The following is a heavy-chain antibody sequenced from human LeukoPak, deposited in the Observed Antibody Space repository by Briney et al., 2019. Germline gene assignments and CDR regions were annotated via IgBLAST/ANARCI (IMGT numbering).Heavy chain of an antibody. CDR1: GGSISSSSYY. J-gene: IGHJ5*02. Sequence: SETLSLTCTVSGGSISSSSYYWRWIRQPPGKGLEWIGSIYYSGSTYYNPSLKSRVTISVDTSKNQFSLKLSSVTAADTAVYYCARLLGSHINYFDPWGQGTLVTVSS. CDR2: IYYSGST. CDR3: ARLLGSHINYFDP. D-gene: IGHD2-21*01. V-gene: IGHV4-39*01.